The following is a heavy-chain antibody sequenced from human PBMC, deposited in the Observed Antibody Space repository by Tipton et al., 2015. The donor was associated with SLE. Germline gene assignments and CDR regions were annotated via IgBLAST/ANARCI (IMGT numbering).Heavy chain of an antibody. D-gene: IGHD3-10*01. J-gene: IGHJ2*01. CDR3: ATTPRSSSRYFDL. CDR2: LYHIGST. V-gene: IGHV4-38-2*02. CDR1: GYSISSGYY. Sequence: TLSLTCTVSGYSISSGYYWGWIRQPPGKGLEWIGSLYHIGSTYYNPSLKSRVTISVDTSKKHFSLKLKSVTAADTAVYFCATTPRSSSRYFDLWGRGTLVSVSS.